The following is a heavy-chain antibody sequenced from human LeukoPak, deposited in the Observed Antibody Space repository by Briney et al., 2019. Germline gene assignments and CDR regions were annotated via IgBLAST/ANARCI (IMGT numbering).Heavy chain of an antibody. Sequence: GGSLRLSCAASGFTFSSYRMNWGRQAPGKGLEWVSSISSSSSYIYYADSVKGRFTISRDNAKNLLYLQMNSLRAEDTAVYYCARDTLTEADITILRYYYYGMDVWGQGTTVTVSS. CDR2: ISSSSSYI. J-gene: IGHJ6*02. CDR3: ARDTLTEADITILRYYYYGMDV. CDR1: GFTFSSYR. D-gene: IGHD3-3*01. V-gene: IGHV3-21*01.